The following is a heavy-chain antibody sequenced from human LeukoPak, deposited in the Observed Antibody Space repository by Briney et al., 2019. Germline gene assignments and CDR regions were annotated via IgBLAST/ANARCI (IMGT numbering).Heavy chain of an antibody. CDR1: GYTFTSYG. Sequence: GASVKVSCKASGYTFTSYGISWVRQAPGQGLEWMGWISAYNGNTNYAQKFQGRVTMTRDTSTSTVYMELSSLRSEDTAVYYCAREEQGRYSFDYWGQGTLVTVSS. CDR3: AREEQGRYSFDY. CDR2: ISAYNGNT. D-gene: IGHD3-9*01. V-gene: IGHV1-18*01. J-gene: IGHJ4*02.